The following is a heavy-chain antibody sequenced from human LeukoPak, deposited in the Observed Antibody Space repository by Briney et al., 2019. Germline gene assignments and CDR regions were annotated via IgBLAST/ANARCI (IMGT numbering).Heavy chain of an antibody. CDR2: ISSSGSTI. CDR3: AVAYDSDAFDI. CDR1: GFTFSDYY. J-gene: IGHJ3*02. D-gene: IGHD3-3*01. V-gene: IGHV3-11*01. Sequence: GGSLRLSCAASGFTFSDYYMSWIRQAPGKGLEWVSYISSSGSTIYYADSVKGRFTISRDSAKNSLYLQMNSLRAEDTAVYYCAVAYDSDAFDIWGQGTMVTVSS.